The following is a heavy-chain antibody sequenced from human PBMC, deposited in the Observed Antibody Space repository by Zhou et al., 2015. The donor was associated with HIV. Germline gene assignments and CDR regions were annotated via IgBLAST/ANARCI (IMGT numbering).Heavy chain of an antibody. CDR1: GGTFSSYA. Sequence: QVQLVQSGAEVKKPGSSVKVSCKASGGTFSSYAISWVRQAPGQGLEWMGGIIPIFGTANYAQKFQGRVTIAADESTSVASMELSRLRSEDTAVYYCASPVYDSGGYYPLEYWGQGTLVIVSS. D-gene: IGHD3-22*01. J-gene: IGHJ4*02. CDR2: IIPIFGTA. V-gene: IGHV1-69*01. CDR3: ASPVYDSGGYYPLEY.